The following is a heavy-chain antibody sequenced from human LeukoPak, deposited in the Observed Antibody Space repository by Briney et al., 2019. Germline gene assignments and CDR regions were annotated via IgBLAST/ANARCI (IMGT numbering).Heavy chain of an antibody. D-gene: IGHD6-6*01. Sequence: GASVKVSCKASGYTFTSYGISWVRQAPGQGLEWMGWISAYNGNTNYAQKLQGRVTMTTDTSTSTAYMELRSLRSDDTAVYYCASTGSSSSLSDFDYWGQGILVTVSS. V-gene: IGHV1-18*01. CDR1: GYTFTSYG. CDR2: ISAYNGNT. CDR3: ASTGSSSSLSDFDY. J-gene: IGHJ4*02.